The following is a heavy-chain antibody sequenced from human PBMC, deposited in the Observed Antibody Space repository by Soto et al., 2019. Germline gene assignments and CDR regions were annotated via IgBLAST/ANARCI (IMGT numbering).Heavy chain of an antibody. V-gene: IGHV5-51*01. CDR1: GYSFTSYW. J-gene: IGHJ5*02. Sequence: PGESLKISCKGSGYSFTSYWIGWVRQMPGKGLEWMGIIYPGDSDTRYSPSFQGQVTISADKSISTAYLQWSSLKASDTAMYYCASHGGDYYDSSGYYGWFDPWGQGTLVTVLL. CDR3: ASHGGDYYDSSGYYGWFDP. CDR2: IYPGDSDT. D-gene: IGHD3-22*01.